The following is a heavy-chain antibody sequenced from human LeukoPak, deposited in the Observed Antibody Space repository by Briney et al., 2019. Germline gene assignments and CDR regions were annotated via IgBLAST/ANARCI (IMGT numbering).Heavy chain of an antibody. J-gene: IGHJ4*02. CDR2: INHSGST. Sequence: SETLSLTCAVYGGSFSGYYWSWIRQPPGKGLEWIGEINHSGSTNYNPSLKSRATISVDTSKNQFSLKLSSVTVADTAVYYCARIPYYYDSSGLYYFDYWGQGTLVTASS. CDR3: ARIPYYYDSSGLYYFDY. CDR1: GGSFSGYY. V-gene: IGHV4-34*01. D-gene: IGHD3-22*01.